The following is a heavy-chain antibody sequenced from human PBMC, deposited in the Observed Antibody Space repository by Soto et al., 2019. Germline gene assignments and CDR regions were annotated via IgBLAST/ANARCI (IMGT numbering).Heavy chain of an antibody. D-gene: IGHD6-13*01. CDR1: GFTFSSYA. CDR2: ISYDGSNK. Sequence: QVQLVESGGGGVQPGRSLRLSCAASGFTFSSYAMHWVRQAPGKGLEWVAVISYDGSNKYYADSVKGRFTISRDNSKNTLYLQMSSLRAEDTAVYYCARALASAGTGFDYWGQGTLVTVSS. CDR3: ARALASAGTGFDY. V-gene: IGHV3-30-3*01. J-gene: IGHJ4*02.